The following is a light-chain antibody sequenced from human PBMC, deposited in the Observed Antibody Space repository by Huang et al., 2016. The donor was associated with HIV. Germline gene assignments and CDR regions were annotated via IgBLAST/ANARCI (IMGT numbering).Light chain of an antibody. Sequence: VMTQSPLSLPVTPGEPASISCRSSQSLLHSDGNNYFDWYLQKPVQSPQLLIYLGSNRASGVPERFSGSGSGTDFTLKISRVEAEDVGVYYCMQGLRTPRTFGQGTRLEIK. J-gene: IGKJ2*01. CDR1: QSLLHSDGNNY. CDR3: MQGLRTPRT. V-gene: IGKV2-28*01. CDR2: LGS.